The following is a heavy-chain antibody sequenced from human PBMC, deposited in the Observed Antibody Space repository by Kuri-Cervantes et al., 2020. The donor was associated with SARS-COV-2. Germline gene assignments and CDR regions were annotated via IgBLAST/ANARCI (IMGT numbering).Heavy chain of an antibody. D-gene: IGHD1-1*01. CDR2: IYHTGKS. CDR3: ASGNDFSLDY. J-gene: IGHJ4*02. Sequence: GSLRLSCTVSYASMTSFYWSWIRQSPGRGLEWIGYIYHTGKSNYSPSLESRVSMSMAASESRFYLTLTSVTAADTATYYCASGNDFSLDYWGQGTLVTVSS. V-gene: IGHV4-59*01. CDR1: YASMTSFY.